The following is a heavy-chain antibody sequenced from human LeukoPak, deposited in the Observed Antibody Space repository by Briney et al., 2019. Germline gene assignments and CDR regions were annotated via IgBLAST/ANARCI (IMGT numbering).Heavy chain of an antibody. CDR2: VHLSGRT. CDR3: AREGGPYRPLDY. J-gene: IGHJ4*02. V-gene: IGHV4-4*02. Sequence: PSGTLSLTCGVSGGSISSTNWWTWVGQPPGEGLEWIGEVHLSGRTNYNLSLESRVTMSVDMSENHISLKLTSVTAADTAVYYCAREGGPYRPLDYSGQGTLVTVSS. CDR1: GGSISSTNW.